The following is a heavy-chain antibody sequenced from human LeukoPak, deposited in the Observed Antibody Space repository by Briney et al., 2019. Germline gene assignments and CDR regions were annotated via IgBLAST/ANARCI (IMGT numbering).Heavy chain of an antibody. Sequence: SVKVSCKASGGTFSSYAISWVRQAPGQGLEWMGRIIPIFGTANYAQKFQGRVTITTDESTSTAYMELSSLRSEDTAVYYCATSPAGYSSGGWFDPWGQGTLVTVPS. D-gene: IGHD6-19*01. CDR1: GGTFSSYA. V-gene: IGHV1-69*05. CDR2: IIPIFGTA. J-gene: IGHJ5*02. CDR3: ATSPAGYSSGGWFDP.